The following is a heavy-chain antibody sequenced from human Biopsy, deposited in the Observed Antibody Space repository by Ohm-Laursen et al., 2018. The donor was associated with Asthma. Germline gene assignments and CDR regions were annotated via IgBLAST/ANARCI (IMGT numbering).Heavy chain of an antibody. J-gene: IGHJ6*02. CDR2: VFYSGTT. V-gene: IGHV4-30-4*01. Sequence: PSETLSLTCTVSGAYIGTPDYHWSWIRQSPGKGLEWIGFVFYSGTTHYSRSLERRLFLSIDTARNEFSMNLRSLTAADTAVYFCARVASYGDVYFRIDVWGPGSTVSV. CDR3: ARVASYGDVYFRIDV. CDR1: GAYIGTPDYH. D-gene: IGHD4-17*01.